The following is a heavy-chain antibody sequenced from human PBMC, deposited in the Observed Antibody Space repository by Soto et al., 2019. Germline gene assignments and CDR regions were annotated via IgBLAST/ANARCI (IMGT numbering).Heavy chain of an antibody. Sequence: SETLSLTCTVSGGSISSGDYYWSWIRQPPGKGLEWIGYIYYSGSTYYNPSLKSRVTISVDTSKNQFSLKLSSVTAADTAVYYCARGYYYDSSGSIYWGQGTLVTVSS. D-gene: IGHD3-22*01. CDR2: IYYSGST. CDR3: ARGYYYDSSGSIY. V-gene: IGHV4-30-4*01. J-gene: IGHJ4*02. CDR1: GGSISSGDYY.